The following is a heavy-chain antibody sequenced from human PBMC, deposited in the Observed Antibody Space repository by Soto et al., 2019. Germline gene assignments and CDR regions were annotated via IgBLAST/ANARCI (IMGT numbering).Heavy chain of an antibody. CDR1: GYSVTSYY. CDR2: INPSGDTT. CDR3: ASLGPWFVESWRGQYVDC. J-gene: IGHJ4*02. D-gene: IGHD3-10*01. Sequence: QVQLVQSGAEVRKPGASVKVSCKASGYSVTSYYIHWVRQAPGQGLEWMGIINPSGDTTTYAQRFQGRVTMPRDTSTNTIYMGRSSLRSEDTAVYFCASLGPWFVESWRGQYVDCWGQGTLVTVSS. V-gene: IGHV1-46*03.